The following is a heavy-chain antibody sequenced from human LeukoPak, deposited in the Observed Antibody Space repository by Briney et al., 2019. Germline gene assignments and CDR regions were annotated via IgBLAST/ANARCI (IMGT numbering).Heavy chain of an antibody. V-gene: IGHV3-48*01. CDR1: GFSFSEYH. D-gene: IGHD3-10*01. Sequence: GGSLRLSCSGSGFSFSEYHMNWVRQAPGKGLEWVTYIDKRSGTIYYADSVKGRLTASRDNGKKSLYLQMNSLRVEDTAVYYCARDGSRGYDMDVWGQGTTVTVAS. CDR3: ARDGSRGYDMDV. J-gene: IGHJ6*02. CDR2: IDKRSGTI.